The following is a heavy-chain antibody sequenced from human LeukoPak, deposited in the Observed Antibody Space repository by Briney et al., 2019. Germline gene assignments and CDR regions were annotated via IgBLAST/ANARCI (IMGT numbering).Heavy chain of an antibody. J-gene: IGHJ6*02. CDR3: ARGVAAAGSFFYYGMDV. V-gene: IGHV4-34*01. Sequence: SETLSLTCAVYGGSFSGYYWTWIRQPPGKGLEWIGEINHSGSTNYNPSLKSRVTVSVDTSKNQFSLKLTSLTAADTAVYYCARGVAAAGSFFYYGMDVWGQGTTVTVSS. CDR1: GGSFSGYY. CDR2: INHSGST. D-gene: IGHD6-13*01.